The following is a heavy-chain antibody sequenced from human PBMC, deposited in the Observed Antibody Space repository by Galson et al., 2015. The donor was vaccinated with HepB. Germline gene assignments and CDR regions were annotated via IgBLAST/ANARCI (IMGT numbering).Heavy chain of an antibody. Sequence: SVKVSCKASGYTFTSYGISWVRQAPGQGLEWMGWISAYNGNTNYAQKLQGRVTMTTDTSTSTAYMELRSLRSDDTAVYYCARAPGVFDGYYYYYMDVWGKGTTVTVSS. V-gene: IGHV1-18*01. CDR2: ISAYNGNT. D-gene: IGHD3-10*01. CDR1: GYTFTSYG. J-gene: IGHJ6*03. CDR3: ARAPGVFDGYYYYYMDV.